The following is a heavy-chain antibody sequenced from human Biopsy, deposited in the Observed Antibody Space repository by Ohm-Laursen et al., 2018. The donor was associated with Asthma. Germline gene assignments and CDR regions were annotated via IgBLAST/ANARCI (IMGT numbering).Heavy chain of an antibody. V-gene: IGHV1-2*06. CDR1: GYSFTDYH. D-gene: IGHD7-27*01. J-gene: IGHJ5*02. Sequence: SSVKVSCKASGYSFTDYHLHWARQAPGEGLEWMGRINPNGGATIYAQKFQGRVTMTRDTSISTAYMELSRLTSDDTAVYYCARVQKSPGDRWFDPWGQGTLVTVSS. CDR2: INPNGGAT. CDR3: ARVQKSPGDRWFDP.